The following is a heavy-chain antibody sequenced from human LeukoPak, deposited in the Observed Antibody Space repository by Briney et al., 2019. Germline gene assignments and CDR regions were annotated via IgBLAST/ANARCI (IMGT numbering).Heavy chain of an antibody. V-gene: IGHV3-30*18. CDR1: EFTFSTSG. CDR3: AKDSSYDILTGYYLAGGAFDI. J-gene: IGHJ3*02. D-gene: IGHD3-9*01. Sequence: GRPLRLSCAASEFTFSTSGLHWGRKAPGKALEWVAVISYDGSNKYYADSVKGRFTISRDNSQNSLYLQMNSLRAEDTAVYYCAKDSSYDILTGYYLAGGAFDIWGQGTMVTVSS. CDR2: ISYDGSNK.